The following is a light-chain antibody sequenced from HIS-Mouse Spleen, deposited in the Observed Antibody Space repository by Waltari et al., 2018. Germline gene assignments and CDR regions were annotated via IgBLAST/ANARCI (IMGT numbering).Light chain of an antibody. CDR1: SSALGGYNY. V-gene: IGLV2-14*03. CDR2: DVS. CDR3: SSYTSSSTLVV. Sequence: QSALTQPASVSGSPGQSITISCPGTSSALGGYNYVSCDQQHPGKAPKLMIYDVSNRPSGVSNRFSGSKSGNTASLTISGLQAEDEADYYCSSYTSSSTLVVFGGGTKLTVL. J-gene: IGLJ2*01.